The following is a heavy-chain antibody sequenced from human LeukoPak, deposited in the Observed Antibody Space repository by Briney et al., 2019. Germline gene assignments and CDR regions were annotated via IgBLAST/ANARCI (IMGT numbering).Heavy chain of an antibody. CDR3: ARSSSAYKYPYPFDS. CDR1: GYSFTSYW. D-gene: IGHD5-18*01. V-gene: IGHV5-51*01. J-gene: IGHJ4*02. Sequence: GESLKISCKGSGYSFTSYWIGWVRQMPGKGLEWMGIIYPGDSDTRYSPSFQGQVTISADKSISTAYLQWSSLKASDTAMYYCARSSSAYKYPYPFDSWGQGTLVTVSS. CDR2: IYPGDSDT.